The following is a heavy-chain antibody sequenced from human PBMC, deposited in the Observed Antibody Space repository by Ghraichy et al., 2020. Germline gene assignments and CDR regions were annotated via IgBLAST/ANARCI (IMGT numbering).Heavy chain of an antibody. Sequence: ASVKVSCKASGFPFTGYHIHWVRQAPGQRLEWMGIINPTGGSTNYAQEFQGRVTMTRDTSTSTVFMELSSLRSEDTAVYFCARVRFGYGIDVWGQGTTVIVSS. D-gene: IGHD3-16*01. CDR1: GFPFTGYH. V-gene: IGHV1-46*01. CDR3: ARVRFGYGIDV. J-gene: IGHJ6*02. CDR2: INPTGGST.